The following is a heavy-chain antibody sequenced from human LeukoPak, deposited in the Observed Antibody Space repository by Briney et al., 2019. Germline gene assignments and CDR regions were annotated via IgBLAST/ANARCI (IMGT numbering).Heavy chain of an antibody. V-gene: IGHV4-30-2*01. CDR1: GGSISSGGYY. CDR3: ARDREAYCSGGSCYSYYFDY. J-gene: IGHJ4*02. Sequence: SQTLSLTCTVSGGSISSGGYYWSWIRQPPGKGLEWIGYIYHSGSTYYNPSLKSRVTISVDRSKNQFSLKLSSVTAADTAVYYCARDREAYCSGGSCYSYYFDYWGQGTLVTVSS. CDR2: IYHSGST. D-gene: IGHD2-15*01.